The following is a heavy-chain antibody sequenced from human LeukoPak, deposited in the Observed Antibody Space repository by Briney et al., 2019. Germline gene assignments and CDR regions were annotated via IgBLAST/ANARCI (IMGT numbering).Heavy chain of an antibody. D-gene: IGHD3-22*01. J-gene: IGHJ4*02. CDR2: ISAYNGNT. CDR1: GYTFTSYG. Sequence: ASVKVSCKASGYTFTSYGISWVRQAPGQGREWMGWISAYNGNTNYAQKLQGRVTMTTDTSTSTAYMELRSLRSDDTAVYYCARDQNRWLSLYFDYWGQGTLVTVSS. V-gene: IGHV1-18*01. CDR3: ARDQNRWLSLYFDY.